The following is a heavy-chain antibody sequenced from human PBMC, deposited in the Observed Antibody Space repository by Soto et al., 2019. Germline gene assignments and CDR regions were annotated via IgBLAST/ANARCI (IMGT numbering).Heavy chain of an antibody. Sequence: PGESLKISCKGSGYSFTSYWIGWVRQMPGKGLEWMGIIYPGDSDTRYSPSFQGQVTISADKSISTAYLQWSSLKASDTAMHYCARLSPPGSVTTNWFDPWGQGTLVTVSS. D-gene: IGHD4-17*01. CDR1: GYSFTSYW. J-gene: IGHJ5*02. CDR2: IYPGDSDT. V-gene: IGHV5-51*01. CDR3: ARLSPPGSVTTNWFDP.